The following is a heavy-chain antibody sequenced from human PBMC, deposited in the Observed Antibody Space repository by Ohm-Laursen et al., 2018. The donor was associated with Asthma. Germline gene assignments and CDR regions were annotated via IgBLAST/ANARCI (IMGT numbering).Heavy chain of an antibody. Sequence: SLRLSCTAFGFIVSTKFMIWVRQAPGKGLDWVSVIFGSTGTNYADSVKGRFTISRDNSKNTIYLQMNSLRAEDTAVYHCAISLTTPGAFDIWGQGTMITVSS. D-gene: IGHD1/OR15-1a*01. V-gene: IGHV3-53*01. CDR3: AISLTTPGAFDI. CDR1: GFIVSTKF. CDR2: IFGSTGT. J-gene: IGHJ3*02.